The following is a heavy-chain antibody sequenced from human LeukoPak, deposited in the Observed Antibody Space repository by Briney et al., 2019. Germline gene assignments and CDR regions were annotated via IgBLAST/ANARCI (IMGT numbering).Heavy chain of an antibody. V-gene: IGHV1-18*01. CDR2: ISAYNGNT. J-gene: IGHJ4*02. D-gene: IGHD2-2*01. CDR1: GYTFTSYG. Sequence: GASVKVSCKASGYTFTSYGISWVRQAPGQGLEWMGWISAYNGNTNYAQELQGRVTMTTDTSTSTAYMELRSLRSDDTAVYYCARDREDIVVVPAAMMDYWGQGTLVTVSS. CDR3: ARDREDIVVVPAAMMDY.